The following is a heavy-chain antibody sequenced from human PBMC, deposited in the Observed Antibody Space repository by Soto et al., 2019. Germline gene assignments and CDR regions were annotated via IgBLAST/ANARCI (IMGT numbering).Heavy chain of an antibody. CDR3: ARDPGIWFGELEYYYYGMDV. CDR1: GFTFSSYG. V-gene: IGHV3-33*01. Sequence: QVQLVESGGGVVQPGRSLRLSCAASGFTFSSYGMHWVRQAPGKGLEWVAVIWYDGSNKYYADSVKGRFTISRDNSKNTLYLQMNSLRAEDTAVYYCARDPGIWFGELEYYYYGMDVWGQGTTVTVSS. CDR2: IWYDGSNK. J-gene: IGHJ6*02. D-gene: IGHD3-10*01.